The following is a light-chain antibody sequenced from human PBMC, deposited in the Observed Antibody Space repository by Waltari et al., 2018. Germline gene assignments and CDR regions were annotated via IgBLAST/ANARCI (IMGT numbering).Light chain of an antibody. CDR1: QGISSC. V-gene: IGKV1-12*01. J-gene: IGKJ3*01. CDR3: QQYGGSPRIFT. CDR2: AAS. Sequence: DIQMTQSPSSLSASVGDRVTITCRASQGISSCLAWYQQKPGKAPELLIYAASSFQSGVPSRFSGSGSGTDFTLTISRLEPEDFAVYYCQQYGGSPRIFTFGAGTKVEIK.